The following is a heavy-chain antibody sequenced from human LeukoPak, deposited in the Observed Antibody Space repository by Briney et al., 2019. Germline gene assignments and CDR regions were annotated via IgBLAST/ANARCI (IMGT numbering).Heavy chain of an antibody. D-gene: IGHD3-3*01. CDR1: GFTFSSYW. V-gene: IGHV3-74*03. Sequence: SGGSLRLSCAASGFTFSSYWMHWVRQAPGKGLVWVSRINSDGSSTTYADSVKGRFTISRDNAKNTVYLQMNSLRVEDTAVYYCVSVVTLPYWGQGTLVTVSS. CDR3: VSVVTLPY. J-gene: IGHJ4*02. CDR2: INSDGSST.